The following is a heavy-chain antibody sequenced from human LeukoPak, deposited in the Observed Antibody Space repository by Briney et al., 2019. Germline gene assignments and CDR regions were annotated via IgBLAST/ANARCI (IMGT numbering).Heavy chain of an antibody. CDR3: ARHDAGIAARPFDN. D-gene: IGHD6-6*01. CDR1: GGSISTYY. J-gene: IGHJ4*02. V-gene: IGHV4-4*09. Sequence: PSETLSLTCTVSGGSISTYYWSWIRRPPGKGLEWIAYIHASGPTNYNPSLRSRITIPVDTSKNQFSLKLSSLTAADTAVYYCARHDAGIAARPFDNWGQGTLVTVSS. CDR2: IHASGPT.